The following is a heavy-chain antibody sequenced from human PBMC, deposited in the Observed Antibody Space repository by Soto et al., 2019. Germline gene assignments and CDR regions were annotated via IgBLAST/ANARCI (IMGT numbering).Heavy chain of an antibody. J-gene: IGHJ4*02. D-gene: IGHD3-10*01. Sequence: PGGSLRLSCAASGFTFSSYSMNWVRQAPGKGLEWLSYISTSSSTIYYADSVKGRFTISRDNAKNSLYLQMSSLRAEDTALYYCARRGASGNFDFWGQGSLVTGSS. CDR3: ARRGASGNFDF. V-gene: IGHV3-48*01. CDR2: ISTSSSTI. CDR1: GFTFSSYS.